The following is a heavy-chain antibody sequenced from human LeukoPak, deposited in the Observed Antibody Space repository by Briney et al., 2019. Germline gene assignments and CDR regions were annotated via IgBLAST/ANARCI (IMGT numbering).Heavy chain of an antibody. Sequence: GGSLRLSCAASGFTFSNYGMHWVREAPGKGLEWGAVISYDESDKYYADFVKGRFTISRDNSKNTLYLQMNSLRPDDTAVYYCAKGVVAATNAAYYGMAVWGQGTTVTVSS. V-gene: IGHV3-30*18. CDR3: AKGVVAATNAAYYGMAV. J-gene: IGHJ6*02. CDR1: GFTFSNYG. D-gene: IGHD2-15*01. CDR2: ISYDESDK.